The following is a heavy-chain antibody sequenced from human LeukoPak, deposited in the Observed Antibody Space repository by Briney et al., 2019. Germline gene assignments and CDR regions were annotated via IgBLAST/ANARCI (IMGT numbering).Heavy chain of an antibody. J-gene: IGHJ6*02. CDR1: GFTFSSYD. CDR2: IGTAGDT. V-gene: IGHV3-13*01. D-gene: IGHD3-3*01. Sequence: GGSLRLSCAASGFTFSSYDMHWVRQATGKGLEWVSAIGTAGDTYYPGSVKGRFTFSRENAKNSLYLQMNSLRAEDTAVYYCAKEKSITIFGVVIKGGMDVWGQGTTVTVSS. CDR3: AKEKSITIFGVVIKGGMDV.